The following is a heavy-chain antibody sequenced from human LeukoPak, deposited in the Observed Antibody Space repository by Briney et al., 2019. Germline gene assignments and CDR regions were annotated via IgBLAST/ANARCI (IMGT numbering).Heavy chain of an antibody. J-gene: IGHJ6*03. D-gene: IGHD6-13*01. CDR3: ARANSWSSYYYYMDV. V-gene: IGHV4-4*07. CDR1: GDSISGYY. CDR2: IYTSGST. Sequence: SETLSLTCTVSGDSISGYYWSWIRQPAGRGLEWIGRIYTSGSTNYNPSLKSRVTMSVDTSKNQFSLKLSSVTAADTAVYYCARANSWSSYYYYMDVWGKGTTVTISS.